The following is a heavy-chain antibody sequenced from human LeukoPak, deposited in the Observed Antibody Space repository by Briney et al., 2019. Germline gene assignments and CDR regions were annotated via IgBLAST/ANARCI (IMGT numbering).Heavy chain of an antibody. CDR2: INGSGGST. D-gene: IGHD3-10*01. Sequence: SGGSLRLFCAASGFTFSSHAMRWVRQAPGEGVEWVSAINGSGGSTYYADSVKGRFTISRDNSKNTLYLQMSSLRAEDTAVYYCAKDGLLWFGELFRLDGWGQRTLVTVS. CDR3: AKDGLLWFGELFRLDG. CDR1: GFTFSSHA. V-gene: IGHV3-23*01. J-gene: IGHJ4*02.